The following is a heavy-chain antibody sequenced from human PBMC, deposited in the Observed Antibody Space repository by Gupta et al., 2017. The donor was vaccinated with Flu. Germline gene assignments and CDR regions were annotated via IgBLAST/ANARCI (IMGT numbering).Heavy chain of an antibody. CDR2: INPSGGHT. D-gene: IGHD6-19*01. Sequence: QVQLVQSGAEVMKPGASVKISCKTSGYTFTSYYMHWVRQASGQGLEWMGIINPSGGHTTYTQKFQGRVTMTRDTSTSTVFVELSGLRSDDTAIYFCSRGPESNGWYAGGFDFWGQGTMLTVSS. CDR1: GYTFTSYY. V-gene: IGHV1-46*01. J-gene: IGHJ3*01. CDR3: SRGPESNGWYAGGFDF.